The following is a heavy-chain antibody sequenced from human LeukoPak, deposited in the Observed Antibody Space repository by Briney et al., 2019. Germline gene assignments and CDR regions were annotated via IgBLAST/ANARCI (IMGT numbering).Heavy chain of an antibody. CDR1: GFSFISYG. CDR3: AKRPSDYGDYVSYFDY. D-gene: IGHD4-17*01. J-gene: IGHJ4*02. Sequence: GGSLRLSCAASGFSFISYGMHWVRQAPGKGLGWVGVISDDGRRKDYADSVKGRFTISRDNSKDTLYLQMNSLRAEDTAVYYCAKRPSDYGDYVSYFDYWGQGTLVTVSS. CDR2: ISDDGRRK. V-gene: IGHV3-30*18.